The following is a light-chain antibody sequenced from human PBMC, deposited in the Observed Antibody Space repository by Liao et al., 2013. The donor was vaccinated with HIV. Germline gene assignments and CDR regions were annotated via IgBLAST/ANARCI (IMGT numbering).Light chain of an antibody. CDR2: QDN. CDR1: KLGDKY. Sequence: SYELTQPPSVSVSPGQTASITCSGDKLGDKYACWYQQKPGQSPVLVIYQDNKRPSGIPERFSGSISGNTATLSISGTQSMDEADYYCQAWDTGVVFGGGTKLTVL. CDR3: QAWDTGVV. V-gene: IGLV3-1*01. J-gene: IGLJ2*01.